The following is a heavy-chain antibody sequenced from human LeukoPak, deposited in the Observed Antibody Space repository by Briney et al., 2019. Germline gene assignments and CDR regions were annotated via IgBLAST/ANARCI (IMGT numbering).Heavy chain of an antibody. V-gene: IGHV3-23*01. D-gene: IGHD5-18*01. CDR1: GFTFSSYA. J-gene: IGHJ4*02. CDR3: AKSMSTAYRGFFDY. CDR2: ISNNGGDT. Sequence: TGGSLRLSCAASGFTFSSYAMSWVRQAPGMGLEWVSSISNNGGDTYYADSVKGRLSISRDNSKNTLYLQINSLRAEDTAMYYCAKSMSTAYRGFFDYWGQGTLVSVSS.